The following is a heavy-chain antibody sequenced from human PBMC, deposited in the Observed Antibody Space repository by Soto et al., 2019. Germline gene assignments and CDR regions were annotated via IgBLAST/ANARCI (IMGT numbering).Heavy chain of an antibody. D-gene: IGHD1-26*01. CDR1: GFTFSSYA. CDR2: ISYDGSNK. CDR3: ARAREAPISGSSTTFALDY. J-gene: IGHJ4*02. Sequence: GGSLRLSCAASGFTFSSYAMHWVRQAPGKGLEWVAVISYDGSNKYYADSVKGRFTISRDNSKNTLYLQMNSLRAEDTAVYYCARAREAPISGSSTTFALDYWGQGTLVTVSS. V-gene: IGHV3-30-3*01.